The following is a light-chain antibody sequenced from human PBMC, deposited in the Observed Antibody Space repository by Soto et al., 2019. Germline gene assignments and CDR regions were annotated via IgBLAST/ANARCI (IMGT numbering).Light chain of an antibody. CDR2: AAS. CDR1: DGVGRS. V-gene: IGKV3-11*01. Sequence: VGSECRVWRSLSPGAGATLSCRASDGVGRSLARFQQRPGQPPRPRIYAASSRATGIPDRFSGSGSGTDFTLTISRLEAEDFAIYYCPRRTNGPPIPLGPRTR. CDR3: PRRTNGPPIP. J-gene: IGKJ5*01.